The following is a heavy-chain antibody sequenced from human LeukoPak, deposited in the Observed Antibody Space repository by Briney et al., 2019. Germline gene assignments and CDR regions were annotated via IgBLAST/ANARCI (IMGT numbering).Heavy chain of an antibody. CDR1: AYSFTSYW. D-gene: IGHD6-13*01. CDR2: IYPGDSDT. CDR3: AIMYRAAAGTACAFDI. J-gene: IGHJ3*02. V-gene: IGHV5-51*01. Sequence: GESLKISCKGSAYSFTSYWIGWVGQMPGKGLEWMGVIYPGDSDTRYSPSFQGQVTISADESISTAYLQWSSLKASDTAMYYCAIMYRAAAGTACAFDIWGQGTMVTVSS.